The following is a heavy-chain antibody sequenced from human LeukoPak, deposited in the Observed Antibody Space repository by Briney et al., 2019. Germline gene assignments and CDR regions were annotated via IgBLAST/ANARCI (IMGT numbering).Heavy chain of an antibody. V-gene: IGHV4-59*08. J-gene: IGHJ5*02. CDR2: IYYSGST. Sequence: SETLSLTCTVSGGSISSYYWSWIRQPPGKGLEWIGYIYYSGSTNYNPSLKSRVTISVDTSKNQFSLKLSSVTATDTAVYYCAVRRIAVAENWFDPWGQGTLVTVSS. D-gene: IGHD6-19*01. CDR1: GGSISSYY. CDR3: AVRRIAVAENWFDP.